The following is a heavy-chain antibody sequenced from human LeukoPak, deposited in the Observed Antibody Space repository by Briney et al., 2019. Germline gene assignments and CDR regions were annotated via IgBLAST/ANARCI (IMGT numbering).Heavy chain of an antibody. CDR2: IYTSGST. CDR1: GGSISSYY. D-gene: IGHD4-23*01. Sequence: PSETLSLTCAVSGGSISSYYWSWIRQPAGKGLEWIGRIYTSGSTNYNPSLKSRVTISVDTSKNQFSLKLSSVTAADTAVYYCARHSVFSRGYGGISSGGYFDYWGQGTLVTVSS. J-gene: IGHJ4*02. CDR3: ARHSVFSRGYGGISSGGYFDY. V-gene: IGHV4-4*07.